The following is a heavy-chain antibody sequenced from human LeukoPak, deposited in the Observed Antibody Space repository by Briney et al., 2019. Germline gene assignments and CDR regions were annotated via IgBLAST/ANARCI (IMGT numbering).Heavy chain of an antibody. CDR1: SDSSNTYY. J-gene: IGHJ4*02. D-gene: IGHD3-22*01. CDR3: ASALWVDTSGYFDD. CDR2: IYTTGAT. Sequence: SETPSLTCSISSDSSNTYYWNWIRQPAREGLEWIGRIYTTGATNYNPSLKSRVTMSVDTSKNQFSLNLTSVAAADTAVYYCASALWVDTSGYFDDWGQGALVLVSS. V-gene: IGHV4-4*07.